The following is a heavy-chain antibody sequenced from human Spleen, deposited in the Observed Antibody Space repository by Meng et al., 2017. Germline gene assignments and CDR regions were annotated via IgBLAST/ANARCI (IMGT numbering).Heavy chain of an antibody. J-gene: IGHJ5*02. Sequence: QVQLQESGPGLVKPSGTLSLTCAGSGGTISSSNWWSWVRPPPGKGLEWIGEIYHSGSTNYNPSLKSRVTISVDKSKNQFSLKLSSVTAADTAVYYCARVSLQATIAAAGVVWFDPWGQGTLVTVSS. CDR2: IYHSGST. D-gene: IGHD6-13*01. CDR1: GGTISSSNW. V-gene: IGHV4-4*02. CDR3: ARVSLQATIAAAGVVWFDP.